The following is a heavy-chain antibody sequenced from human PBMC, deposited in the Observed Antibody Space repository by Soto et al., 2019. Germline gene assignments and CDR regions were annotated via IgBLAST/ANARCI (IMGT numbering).Heavy chain of an antibody. Sequence: PGGSLRLSCAASGFTFSSYAMHWVRQAPGKGLEYVSAISSNGGSTYYADSVKGRFTISRDNSKNTLYLQMGSLRAEDTAVYYCARGDTAMVPYYYGMDVWGQGTTVTVSS. D-gene: IGHD5-18*01. CDR3: ARGDTAMVPYYYGMDV. CDR2: ISSNGGST. CDR1: GFTFSSYA. V-gene: IGHV3-64*02. J-gene: IGHJ6*02.